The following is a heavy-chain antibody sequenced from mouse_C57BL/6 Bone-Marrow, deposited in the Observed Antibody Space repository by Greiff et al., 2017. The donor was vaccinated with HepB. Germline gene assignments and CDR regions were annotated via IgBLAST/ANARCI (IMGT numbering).Heavy chain of an antibody. V-gene: IGHV7-1*01. CDR3: ARDNYSNWAMDY. J-gene: IGHJ4*01. CDR1: GFTFSDFY. Sequence: EVQLVESGGGLVQSGRSLRLSCATSGFTFSDFYMEWVRQAPGKGLEWIAASRNKANDYTTEYSASVKGRFIVSRDTSQSILYLQMNALRAEDTAIYYCARDNYSNWAMDYWGQGTSVTVSS. D-gene: IGHD2-5*01. CDR2: SRNKANDYTT.